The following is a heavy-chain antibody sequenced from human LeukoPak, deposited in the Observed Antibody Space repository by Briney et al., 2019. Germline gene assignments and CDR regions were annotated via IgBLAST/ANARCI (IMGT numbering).Heavy chain of an antibody. J-gene: IGHJ3*02. CDR3: ARDRQQQLAGDAFDI. D-gene: IGHD6-13*01. CDR2: INPNSGGT. CDR1: GYTFTGYY. Sequence: ASVKVSCKASGYTFTGYYMHWVRQAPGQGLEWMGWINPNSGGTNYAQKFQGWVTMTRDTSNSTAYMELSRLRSDDTAVYYCARDRQQQLAGDAFDIWGQGTMVTVSS. V-gene: IGHV1-2*04.